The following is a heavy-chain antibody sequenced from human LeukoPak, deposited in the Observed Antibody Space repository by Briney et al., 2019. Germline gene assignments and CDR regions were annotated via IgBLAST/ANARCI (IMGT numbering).Heavy chain of an antibody. D-gene: IGHD3-22*01. CDR2: IHHSGST. CDR1: GGSISSGGYS. J-gene: IGHJ3*02. CDR3: ARGVGGSGYTGAFDI. Sequence: SQTLSLTCAVSGGSISSGGYSWSWIRQPPGKGLEWIGYIHHSGSTYYNPSLKSRVTISVDRSKNQFSLKLSSVTAADTAVYYCARGVGGSGYTGAFDIWGQGTMVTVSS. V-gene: IGHV4-30-2*01.